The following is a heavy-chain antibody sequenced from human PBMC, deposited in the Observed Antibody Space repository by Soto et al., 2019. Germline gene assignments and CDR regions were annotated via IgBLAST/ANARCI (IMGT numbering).Heavy chain of an antibody. Sequence: GSLRLSCAASGFTFSSYAISWVRQAPGKGLEWVSAISGSGGSTYYADSVKGRFPISRDNSKNTLYLQMNSPRTEDTGVYYCAIDQPDHHLLLDYWGQTPLVTV. V-gene: IGHV3-23*01. CDR3: AIDQPDHHLLLDY. CDR2: ISGSGGST. CDR1: GFTFSSYA. J-gene: IGHJ4*02. D-gene: IGHD3-10*01.